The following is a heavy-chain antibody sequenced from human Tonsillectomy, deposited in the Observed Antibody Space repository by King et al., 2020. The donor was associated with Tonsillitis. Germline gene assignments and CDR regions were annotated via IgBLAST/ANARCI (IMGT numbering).Heavy chain of an antibody. CDR3: ARDISNYGFDY. CDR1: GFTFSDYY. J-gene: IGHJ4*02. V-gene: IGHV3-11*05. D-gene: IGHD4-17*01. Sequence: VQLVESGGGLVKPGGSLRLSCAASGFTFSDYYMSWIRQAPGKGLEWVSHIGNSGTYTNYADSVKGRFSISRDNAKNSVSLQTNSLRAEDTAVYYCARDISNYGFDYWGQGTLVTVSS. CDR2: IGNSGTYT.